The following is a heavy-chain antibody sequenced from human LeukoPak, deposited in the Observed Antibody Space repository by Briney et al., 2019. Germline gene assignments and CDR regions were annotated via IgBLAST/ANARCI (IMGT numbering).Heavy chain of an antibody. J-gene: IGHJ4*02. CDR1: GGSFSGYY. V-gene: IGHV4-34*01. CDR2: INHSGST. CDR3: AREGDYCTNGVCHFYY. D-gene: IGHD2-8*01. Sequence: PSETLSLTCAVYGGSFSGYYWSWIRQPPGKGLEWIGEINHSGSTNYNPSLKSRVTISVDTSKNQFSLKLSSVTAADTAVYYCAREGDYCTNGVCHFYYWGQGTLVTVSS.